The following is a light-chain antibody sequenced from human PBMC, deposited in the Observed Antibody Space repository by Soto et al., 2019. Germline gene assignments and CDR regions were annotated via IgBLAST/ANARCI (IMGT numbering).Light chain of an antibody. J-gene: IGKJ1*01. CDR1: QSVSNNY. CDR3: HLRQSWPRT. V-gene: IGKV3-11*01. CDR2: QTS. Sequence: EKVLKKSPCALSLYPGERATLSCRASQSVSNNYLAWYQHRPGQAPRLLIYQTSIRAAGIPARFSASGTGTDFTLTISDVQPEDFAVYYCHLRQSWPRTSGQGTKVDIK.